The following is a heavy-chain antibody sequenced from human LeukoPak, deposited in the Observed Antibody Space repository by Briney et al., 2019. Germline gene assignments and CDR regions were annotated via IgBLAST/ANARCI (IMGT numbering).Heavy chain of an antibody. V-gene: IGHV1-46*01. J-gene: IGHJ4*02. D-gene: IGHD2-2*01. CDR1: GYPVTNSY. CDR3: ARAGGYCSSSTCYLAYYFDY. CDR2: INPDSGST. Sequence: EASVKVSCKTSGYPVTNSYMHWVRQAPGQGLEWMGIINPDSGSTNYAQKFQGRVTMTRDMSTSTIYMELSSLRSEDTAVYYCARAGGYCSSSTCYLAYYFDYWGQGTLGTASS.